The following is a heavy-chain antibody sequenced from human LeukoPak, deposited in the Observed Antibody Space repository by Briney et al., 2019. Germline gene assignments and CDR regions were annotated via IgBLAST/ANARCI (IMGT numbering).Heavy chain of an antibody. J-gene: IGHJ4*02. Sequence: SQTLSLTCAISGDSVSSNSAAWNWIRLSPSRGLEWLGRTYYRSKWYNDYALSVKSRITINPDTSKNLFSLQLNSVTLEDTAVYFCARGWQQRLDHWGQGALVTVSS. CDR1: GDSVSSNSAA. CDR2: TYYRSKWYN. V-gene: IGHV6-1*01. CDR3: ARGWQQRLDH. D-gene: IGHD4-23*01.